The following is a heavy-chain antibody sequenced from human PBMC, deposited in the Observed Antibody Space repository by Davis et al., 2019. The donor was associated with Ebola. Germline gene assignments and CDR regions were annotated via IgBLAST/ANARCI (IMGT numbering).Heavy chain of an antibody. Sequence: HTGGSLRLSCAASGFTFSSYWMHWVRQAPGKGLVWVSRINSDGSSTSYADSVKGRFTISRDNAKNSLYLQMNSLRAEDTAVYYCARDPPTIFGVVPVWGQGTTVTVSS. V-gene: IGHV3-74*01. D-gene: IGHD3-3*01. CDR1: GFTFSSYW. CDR2: INSDGSST. CDR3: ARDPPTIFGVVPV. J-gene: IGHJ6*02.